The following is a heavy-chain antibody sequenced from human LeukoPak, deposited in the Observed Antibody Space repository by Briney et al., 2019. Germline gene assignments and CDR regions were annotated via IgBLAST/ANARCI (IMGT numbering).Heavy chain of an antibody. CDR2: ISSSSSYT. D-gene: IGHD2-21*02. J-gene: IGHJ4*02. V-gene: IGHV3-11*06. Sequence: GGSLRLSCAASGFTFSDYYMSWIRQAPGKGREWVSYISSSSSYTNYADSVKGRFTISRDNAKNSLYLQMNSLRAEDTAVYYCARVPSSISSTAIIFYYFDYWGQGTLVTVSS. CDR1: GFTFSDYY. CDR3: ARVPSSISSTAIIFYYFDY.